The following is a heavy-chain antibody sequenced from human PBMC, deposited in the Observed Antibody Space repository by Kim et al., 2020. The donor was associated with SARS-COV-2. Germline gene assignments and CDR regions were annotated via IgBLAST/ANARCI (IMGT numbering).Heavy chain of an antibody. V-gene: IGHV3-30*01. D-gene: IGHD3-3*01. Sequence: DGSKKYYADSVKGRFTISRDNSKNTLYVQMNSLRAEDTAVYYCAILESDYWGQGTLVTVSS. J-gene: IGHJ4*02. CDR3: AILESDY. CDR2: DGSKK.